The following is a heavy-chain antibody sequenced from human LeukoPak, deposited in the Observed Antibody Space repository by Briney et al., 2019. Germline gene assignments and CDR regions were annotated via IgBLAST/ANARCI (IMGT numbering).Heavy chain of an antibody. Sequence: PGGSLRPSCAASGFTFSSYGMHWVRQAPGKGLEWVAVIWYDGSNKYYADSVKGRFTISRDNSKNTLYLQMNSLRAEDTAVYYCAREFEGYYDSSNGRFQHWGQGTLVTVSS. CDR1: GFTFSSYG. CDR3: AREFEGYYDSSNGRFQH. V-gene: IGHV3-33*01. CDR2: IWYDGSNK. D-gene: IGHD3-22*01. J-gene: IGHJ1*01.